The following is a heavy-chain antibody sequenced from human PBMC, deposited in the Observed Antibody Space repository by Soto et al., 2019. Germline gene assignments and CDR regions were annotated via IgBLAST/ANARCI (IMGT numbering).Heavy chain of an antibody. D-gene: IGHD3-22*01. CDR3: ASSPAYYYDSSGSDDAFDI. CDR1: GGSISSGGYY. V-gene: IGHV4-31*03. J-gene: IGHJ3*02. Sequence: SETLSLTCTVSGGSISSGGYYWSWIRQHPGKGLEWIGYIYYSGSTYYNPSLKSRVTISVDTSKNQFSLTLSSVTAADPAVYYCASSPAYYYDSSGSDDAFDIWGQGTMVTVSS. CDR2: IYYSGST.